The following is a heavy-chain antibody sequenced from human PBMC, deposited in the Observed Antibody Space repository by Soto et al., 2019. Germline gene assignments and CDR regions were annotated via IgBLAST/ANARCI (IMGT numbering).Heavy chain of an antibody. CDR1: GYTFTSYD. CDR3: ARGCSAYYDFWSGYYNNWFDP. CDR2: MNPNSGNT. J-gene: IGHJ5*02. Sequence: GASVKVSCKASGYTFTSYDINWVRQATGQGLEWMGWMNPNSGNTGYAQKFQGRVTMTRNTSISTAYMELSSLRSEDTAVYYCARGCSAYYDFWSGYYNNWFDPWGQGTLVTVPS. D-gene: IGHD3-3*01. V-gene: IGHV1-8*01.